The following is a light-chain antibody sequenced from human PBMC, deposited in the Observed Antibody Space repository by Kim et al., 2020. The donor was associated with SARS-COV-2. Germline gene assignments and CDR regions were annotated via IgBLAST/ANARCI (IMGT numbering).Light chain of an antibody. CDR2: DAS. J-gene: IGKJ2*01. CDR3: HQYQSYPYT. Sequence: DIQMTQSPSTLSASVGDRVTITCRASQSINSWLAWYQQQPGTAPKLLIYDASSLQSGVPPRFSGRGSGTEFTLTISSLQPDDFATYYCHQYQSYPYTFGQGTKLGIK. CDR1: QSINSW. V-gene: IGKV1-5*01.